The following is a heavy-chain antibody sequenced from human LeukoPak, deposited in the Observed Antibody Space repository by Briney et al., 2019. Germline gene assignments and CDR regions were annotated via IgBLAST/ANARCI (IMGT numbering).Heavy chain of an antibody. D-gene: IGHD6-13*01. Sequence: PSETLSLTCTVSGGSISSGGYYWSCIRQPPGKGLEWIGYIYHSGSTYYNPSLKSRVTISVDRSKNQFSLKLSSVTAADTAVYYCAREGGSWYYWPDYWGQGTLVTVSS. CDR3: AREGGSWYYWPDY. V-gene: IGHV4-30-2*01. CDR2: IYHSGST. CDR1: GGSISSGGYY. J-gene: IGHJ4*02.